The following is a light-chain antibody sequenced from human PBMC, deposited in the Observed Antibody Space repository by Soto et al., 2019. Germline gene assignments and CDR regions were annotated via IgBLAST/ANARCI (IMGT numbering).Light chain of an antibody. CDR3: QQYGASPLT. V-gene: IGKV3-20*01. CDR1: QSVSDNY. CDR2: GAS. Sequence: EIVLTQSPGTLSLSPGQRATLSCRASQSVSDNYLAWYQQKPGQAPRLLISGASGRATGIPDRFSGSGSGTDFTLTVSRLEPEDFALYYCQQYGASPLTFGGGTKVEIK. J-gene: IGKJ4*01.